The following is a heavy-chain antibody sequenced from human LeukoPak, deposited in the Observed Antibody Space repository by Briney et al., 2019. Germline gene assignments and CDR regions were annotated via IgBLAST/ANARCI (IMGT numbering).Heavy chain of an antibody. CDR2: XNHSGST. D-gene: IGHD2-2*02. V-gene: IGHV4-34*01. CDR3: ARDRVVPAAISWFDP. J-gene: IGHJ5*02. Sequence: LEWIGEXNHSGSTNYNPSLKSRVTISVDTSKNQFSLKLSSVTAADTAVYYCARDRVVPAAISWFDPWGQGTLVTVSS.